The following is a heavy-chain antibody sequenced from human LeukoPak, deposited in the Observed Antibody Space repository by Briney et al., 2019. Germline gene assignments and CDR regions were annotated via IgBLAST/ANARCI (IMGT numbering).Heavy chain of an antibody. CDR1: GYTLTELS. V-gene: IGHV1-24*01. CDR2: FDPEDGET. D-gene: IGHD6-13*01. CDR3: ATDFGGRYSSSPPAFDI. J-gene: IGHJ3*02. Sequence: ASVKVSCKVSGYTLTELSMHWVRQAPGKGLEWMGGFDPEDGETIYAQKFQGRATMTEDTSTDTAYMELSSLRSEDTAVYYCATDFGGRYSSSPPAFDIWGQGTMVTVSS.